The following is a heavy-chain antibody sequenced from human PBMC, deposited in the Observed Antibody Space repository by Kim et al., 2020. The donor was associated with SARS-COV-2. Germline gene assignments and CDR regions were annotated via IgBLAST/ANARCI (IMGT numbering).Heavy chain of an antibody. D-gene: IGHD6-19*01. V-gene: IGHV4-39*01. CDR3: AGHRSSGWYRGSWGDY. J-gene: IGHJ4*02. CDR1: GGSISSSSYY. CDR2: IYYSGST. Sequence: SETLSLTCTVSGGSISSSSYYWGWIRQPPGKGLEWIGSIYYSGSTYYNPSLKSRVTISLDTSKNQFSLKLSSVTAADTAVYYCAGHRSSGWYRGSWGDYWGQGTLVAVSS.